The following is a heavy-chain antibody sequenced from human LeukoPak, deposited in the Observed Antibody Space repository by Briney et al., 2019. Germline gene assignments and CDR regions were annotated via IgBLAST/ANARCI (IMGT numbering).Heavy chain of an antibody. J-gene: IGHJ4*02. Sequence: ASVKVSCKASGYTFTSYDINWVRQATGQGLEWMGWMNPNSGNTGYAQKFQGRVTMTEDTSTDTAYMELSSLRSEDTAVYYCATYRYYYDSSGYYPHFDYWGQGTLVTVSS. CDR3: ATYRYYYDSSGYYPHFDY. CDR1: GYTFTSYD. V-gene: IGHV1-8*01. CDR2: MNPNSGNT. D-gene: IGHD3-22*01.